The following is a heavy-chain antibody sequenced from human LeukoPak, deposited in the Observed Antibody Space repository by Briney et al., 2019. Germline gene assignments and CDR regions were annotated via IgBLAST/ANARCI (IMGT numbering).Heavy chain of an antibody. CDR3: AREGVYFDY. CDR2: IYSSGST. V-gene: IGHV4-4*07. Sequence: ADTLSLTCTVAGGSISSDYWSWIRQPAGEGVEGIGRIYSSGSTNYRPSLKGRVTISRDTAKNQLFLKLSSVTAADTAVYYCAREGVYFDYWGQGTLVTVSS. CDR1: GGSISSDY. J-gene: IGHJ4*02.